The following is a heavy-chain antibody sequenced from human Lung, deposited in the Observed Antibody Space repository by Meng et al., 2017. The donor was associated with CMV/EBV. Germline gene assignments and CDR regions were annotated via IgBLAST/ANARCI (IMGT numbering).Heavy chain of an antibody. CDR1: GFSLSTSGVG. CDR3: AHRPHYYASGGPGLFDP. CDR2: IYWDDDK. Sequence: SGPTLVKPTQTLTLTCAFSGFSLSTSGVGVGWIRQPPGKALEWLALIYWDDDKRYSQSLRSRLTITKDTCKNQVVLTMTNMDPVDTATYYCAHRPHYYASGGPGLFDPWGQGTLVTVSS. V-gene: IGHV2-5*02. D-gene: IGHD3-10*01. J-gene: IGHJ5*02.